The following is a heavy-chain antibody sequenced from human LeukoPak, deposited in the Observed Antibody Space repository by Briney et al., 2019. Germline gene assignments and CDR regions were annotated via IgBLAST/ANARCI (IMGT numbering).Heavy chain of an antibody. CDR3: ARRAGAYSHPYDY. V-gene: IGHV3-53*01. CDR2: IYSDNT. D-gene: IGHD4/OR15-4a*01. Sequence: GGSLRLSCVVSGVKFDEHGMTWVRQAPGKGLEWVSFIYSDNTHYSDSVKGRFTISRDNSKNTLYLQMNSLRAEDTAVYYCARRAGAYSHPYDYWGQGTLVTVSS. J-gene: IGHJ4*02. CDR1: GVKFDEHG.